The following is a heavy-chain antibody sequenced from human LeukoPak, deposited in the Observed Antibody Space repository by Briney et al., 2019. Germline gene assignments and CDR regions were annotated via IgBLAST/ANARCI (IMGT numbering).Heavy chain of an antibody. CDR2: ISWNSGSI. D-gene: IGHD3-22*01. J-gene: IGHJ4*02. CDR3: AKLTTDYYDSSGYYPPFDY. CDR1: GFTFDDYA. V-gene: IGHV3-9*01. Sequence: GRSLGLSCAASGFTFDDYAMHWVRQAPGKGLEWVSGISWNSGSIGYADSVKGRFTISRDNSKNTLYLQMNSLRAEDTAVYYCAKLTTDYYDSSGYYPPFDYWGQGTLVTVSS.